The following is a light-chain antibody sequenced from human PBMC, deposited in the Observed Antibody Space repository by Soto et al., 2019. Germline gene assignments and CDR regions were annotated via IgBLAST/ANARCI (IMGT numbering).Light chain of an antibody. CDR3: QSYDSSLSGVV. CDR1: SSNIGAGYD. CDR2: GDP. V-gene: IGLV1-40*01. Sequence: QSVLTQPPSVSRAPGQRVTISCTGSSSNIGAGYDVYWYQQLPGTVPKLLTYGDPNRPSGVPDRFSGSKSGTSASLAITGLQADDEAYYYCQSYDSSLSGVVFGGGTKLTIL. J-gene: IGLJ2*01.